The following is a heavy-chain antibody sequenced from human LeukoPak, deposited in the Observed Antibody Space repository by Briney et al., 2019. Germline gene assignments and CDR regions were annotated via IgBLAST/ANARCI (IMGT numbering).Heavy chain of an antibody. CDR2: IYSDGSST. D-gene: IGHD5-12*01. J-gene: IGHJ4*02. Sequence: PGGSLRLSCAASGFTFSIYALSWVRQAPGKGLVWVSRIYSDGSSTSYADSVKGRFTISRDNAENTLYLHMSSLRAEDTAVYYCARDGFDGLDYWGQGTLVTVSS. CDR1: GFTFSIYA. CDR3: ARDGFDGLDY. V-gene: IGHV3-74*01.